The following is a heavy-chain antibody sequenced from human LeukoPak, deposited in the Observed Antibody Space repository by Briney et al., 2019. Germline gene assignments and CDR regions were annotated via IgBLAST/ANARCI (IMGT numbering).Heavy chain of an antibody. CDR2: IYYSGST. CDR3: ARDPFGWSAGY. V-gene: IGHV4-39*07. D-gene: IGHD6-19*01. J-gene: IGHJ4*02. CDR1: GGSISSSSYY. Sequence: TASETLSLTCTVPGGSISSSSYYWGWIRQPPGKGLEWIGSIYYSGSTYYNPSLKSRVTISVDTSKNQFSLKLSSVTAADTAVYYCARDPFGWSAGYWGQGTLVTVSS.